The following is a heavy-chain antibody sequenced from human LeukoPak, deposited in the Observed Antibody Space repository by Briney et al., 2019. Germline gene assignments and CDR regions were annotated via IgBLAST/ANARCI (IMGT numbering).Heavy chain of an antibody. CDR2: IGAGGAAT. V-gene: IGHV3-23*01. CDR3: GRPTKFWLIRGDGVDV. CDR1: GFTFTTYA. D-gene: IGHD6-19*01. Sequence: GGSLRLSCAASGFTFTTYAMTWVRQAPGRGLEWVSSIGAGGAATFYSDSVKGRFTISRDNSMNTLYLQMNSLRADDTAVYYCGRPTKFWLIRGDGVDVWGQGTTVTVSS. J-gene: IGHJ6*02.